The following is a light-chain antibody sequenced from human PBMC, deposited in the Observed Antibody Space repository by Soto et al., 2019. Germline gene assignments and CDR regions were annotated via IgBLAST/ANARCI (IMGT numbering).Light chain of an antibody. V-gene: IGKV3D-7*01. CDR2: GAS. CDR3: QQDYNLRT. J-gene: IGKJ5*01. Sequence: EIVMTQSPAPLSLSPGEGANLSWRASQSVSSSYLSWYQQKPGQAPRLLIYGASTRATGIPARFSGSGSGTDFTLTISSLQPEDFAVYYCQQDYNLRTFGQGTRLEIK. CDR1: QSVSSSY.